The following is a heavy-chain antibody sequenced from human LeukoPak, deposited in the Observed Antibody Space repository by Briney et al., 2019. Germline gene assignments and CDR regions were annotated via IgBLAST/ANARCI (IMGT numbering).Heavy chain of an antibody. J-gene: IGHJ6*02. V-gene: IGHV3-48*03. CDR1: GFTFSYYE. CDR3: ARGDYYDTSGFRGGYYYYGMDV. CDR2: ISSSGSTI. D-gene: IGHD3-22*01. Sequence: GGSLRLSCAASGFTFSYYEMNWVRQAPGKGLEWVSYISSSGSTIYYADSVKGRFTISRDNAKNSLYLQMNSLRAEDTAVYYCARGDYYDTSGFRGGYYYYGMDVWGQGTTVTVS.